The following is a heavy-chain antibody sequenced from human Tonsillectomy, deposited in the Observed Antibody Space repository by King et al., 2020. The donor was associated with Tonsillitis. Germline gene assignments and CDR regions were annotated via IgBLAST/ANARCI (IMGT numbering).Heavy chain of an antibody. CDR2: IFSSGGT. CDR3: ARQPYYMDV. V-gene: IGHV4-39*01. CDR1: GGSISSKTYY. Sequence: LQLQESGPGLVKPSETLSLTCTVSGGSISSKTYYLGWFLQPPGKGLAWIGTIFSSGGTYSNPSLKSRATISVDTSKNQFSLELTSVTAADTAVYYCARQPYYMDVWGKGTTVTVSS. J-gene: IGHJ6*03.